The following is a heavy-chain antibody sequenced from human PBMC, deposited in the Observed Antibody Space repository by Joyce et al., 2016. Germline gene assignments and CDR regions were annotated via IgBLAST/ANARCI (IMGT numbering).Heavy chain of an antibody. J-gene: IGHJ4*02. CDR3: ARTDGGSYSD. V-gene: IGHV1-46*03. D-gene: IGHD1-26*01. CDR1: GYTFSNYY. Sequence: QVQLVQSGAEVTKPGASVKLSCKASGYTFSNYYMHWVRQAPGQGLEWMGRIDPNDGSTNYAQKCQGRVTVTRDTSTSTVYMDLSSLRSEDTAVYYCARTDGGSYSDRGLGTLVTVSS. CDR2: IDPNDGST.